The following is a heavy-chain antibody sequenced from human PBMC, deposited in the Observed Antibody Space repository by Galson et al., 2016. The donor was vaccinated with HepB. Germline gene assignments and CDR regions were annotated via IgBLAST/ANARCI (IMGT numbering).Heavy chain of an antibody. Sequence: SLRLSCAASGFIFSSYSMYWVRQAPGKGLEWVSYISRSTPTIYYADSVKGRFTVSRDNAKNSLYLQMNNLRDEDTAVYYCARDPHALDFWGQGTLVTVSS. J-gene: IGHJ4*02. CDR1: GFIFSSYS. V-gene: IGHV3-48*02. CDR2: ISRSTPTI. CDR3: ARDPHALDF.